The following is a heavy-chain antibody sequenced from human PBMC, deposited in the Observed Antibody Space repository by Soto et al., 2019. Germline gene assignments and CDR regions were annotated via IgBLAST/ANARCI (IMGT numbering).Heavy chain of an antibody. D-gene: IGHD2-2*01. CDR1: GFTFSIYS. Sequence: GGSLRLSCAASGFTFSIYSMNWVRQAPGKGLEWVSYISSSSSTIYYADSVKGRFTISRDNAKNSLYLQMNSLRAEDTAVYYCASAAIVPPDYYYYYYMDVWGKGTTVTVPS. V-gene: IGHV3-48*01. CDR3: ASAAIVPPDYYYYYYMDV. J-gene: IGHJ6*03. CDR2: ISSSSSTI.